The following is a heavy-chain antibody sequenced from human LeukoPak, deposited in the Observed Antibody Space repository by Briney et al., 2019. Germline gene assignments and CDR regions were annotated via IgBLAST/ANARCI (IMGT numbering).Heavy chain of an antibody. V-gene: IGHV4-38-2*02. CDR1: GYSISSGYY. CDR3: ARVNGIAVAGTWFDP. D-gene: IGHD6-19*01. Sequence: SETLSLTCTVCGYSISSGYYWGWIRQPPGKGLGWIGSIYHSGSTYYNPSLKSRVIISVDTSKNQFSLKLSSVTAADTAVFYCARVNGIAVAGTWFDPWGQGTLVTVSS. J-gene: IGHJ5*02. CDR2: IYHSGST.